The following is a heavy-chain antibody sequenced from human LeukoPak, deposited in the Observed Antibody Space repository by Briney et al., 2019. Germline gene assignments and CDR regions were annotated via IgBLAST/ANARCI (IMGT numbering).Heavy chain of an antibody. CDR1: GYSFTSYW. CDR2: IYPGDSDI. J-gene: IGHJ4*02. V-gene: IGHV5-51*01. CDR3: ARQKYVGRLTDY. Sequence: GEALKISWKGSGYSFTSYWIVWGCQMPGKGLEWMGIIYPGDSDIRYSPSFDGRVTISADKSISTAFLQWSSLKASDTAMYFCARQKYVGRLTDYWGQGTLVTVSS. D-gene: IGHD2-15*01.